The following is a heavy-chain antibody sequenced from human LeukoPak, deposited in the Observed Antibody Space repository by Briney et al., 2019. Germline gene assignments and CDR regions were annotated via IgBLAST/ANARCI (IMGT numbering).Heavy chain of an antibody. D-gene: IGHD6-19*01. CDR2: ISGSGGST. V-gene: IGHV3-23*01. CDR1: GFTFSSYG. Sequence: GGSLRLSCAPSGFTFSSYGMSWVRQAPGKGLEWVSAISGSGGSTYYADSVKGRFTISRDNSKNPLYLQMTSLRAEDTAVYYCAKGLAVAGHFDYWGQGTLVTVSS. J-gene: IGHJ4*02. CDR3: AKGLAVAGHFDY.